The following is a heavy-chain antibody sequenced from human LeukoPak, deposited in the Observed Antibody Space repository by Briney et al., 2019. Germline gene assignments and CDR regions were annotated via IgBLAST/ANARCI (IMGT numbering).Heavy chain of an antibody. J-gene: IGHJ4*02. CDR3: ARDSHPV. Sequence: SETLSLTCTASGGSISSSYWSWIRQPPGKGLEWIGYIYYTGSTNYNPSLKSRVTISLDTSKNQFSLRLSSVTAADTAVYYCARDSHPVWGQGTLVTVSS. CDR2: IYYTGST. CDR1: GGSISSSY. V-gene: IGHV4-59*01.